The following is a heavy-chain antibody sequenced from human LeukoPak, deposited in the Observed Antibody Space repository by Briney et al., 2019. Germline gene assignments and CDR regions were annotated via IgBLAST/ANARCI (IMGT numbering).Heavy chain of an antibody. J-gene: IGHJ4*02. Sequence: GGSLRLSCAASGFTFTNDFMTWVRQAPGKGLEWVSSISSSSSYIYYADSVKGRFTISRDNAKNSLYLQMNSLRAEDTAVYYCARELVAAAGPSFDYWGQGTLVTVSS. CDR2: ISSSSSYI. CDR3: ARELVAAAGPSFDY. D-gene: IGHD6-13*01. CDR1: GFTFTNDF. V-gene: IGHV3-21*01.